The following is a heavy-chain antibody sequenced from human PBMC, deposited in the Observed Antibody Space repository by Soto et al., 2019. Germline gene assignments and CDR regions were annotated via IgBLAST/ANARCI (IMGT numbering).Heavy chain of an antibody. D-gene: IGHD6-13*01. Sequence: EVQLLESGGGLVQPWGSLRLSFAASGFTFSSYAMSWVRQAPGKGLEWVSAISGSGGSTYYADSVKGRFTISRDNSKNTLYLQMNSLRAEDTAVYYCAKENGYSSSWFEFDYWGQGTLVTVSS. J-gene: IGHJ4*02. CDR1: GFTFSSYA. CDR2: ISGSGGST. V-gene: IGHV3-23*01. CDR3: AKENGYSSSWFEFDY.